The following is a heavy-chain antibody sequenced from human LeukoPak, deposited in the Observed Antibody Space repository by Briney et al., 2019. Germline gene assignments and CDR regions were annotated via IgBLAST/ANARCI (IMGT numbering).Heavy chain of an antibody. D-gene: IGHD6-19*01. Sequence: SETLSLTCTVSGGSISSSYWSWIRQPPGKGLERIGYIYYSGSTDYNPSLKSRVTLSLDTSKNQFSLKLSSVTAADTAVYYCARLSSVWYADYWGQGTLVTVSS. CDR3: ARLSSVWYADY. CDR1: GGSISSSY. CDR2: IYYSGST. J-gene: IGHJ4*02. V-gene: IGHV4-59*01.